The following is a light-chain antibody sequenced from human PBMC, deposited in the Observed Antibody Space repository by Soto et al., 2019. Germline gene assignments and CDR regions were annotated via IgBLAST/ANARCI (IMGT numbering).Light chain of an antibody. J-gene: IGKJ5*01. CDR3: QQYEKWPPSIT. CDR2: WAS. Sequence: DIVLTQSPDSLSVSLVEMSTMNFKSIHSVLYSSNNKNYLAWYQQKPGQPPKLLIYWASTRESGVPDRFSGSGSGTEFTLTISSLQSEDFAVYYCQQYEKWPPSITFGQGTRLEIK. V-gene: IGKV4-1*01. CDR1: HSVLYSSNNKNY.